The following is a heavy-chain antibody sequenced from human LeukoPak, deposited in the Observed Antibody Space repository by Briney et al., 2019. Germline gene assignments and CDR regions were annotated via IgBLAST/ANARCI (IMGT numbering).Heavy chain of an antibody. V-gene: IGHV3-30-3*01. CDR2: ISYDGSNK. CDR1: GFTFSAFG. J-gene: IGHJ6*02. CDR3: ARDIPYYYGSGSYYNPDDYYYGMDV. Sequence: GRSLRLSCAASGFTFSAFGMHWVRQAPGKGLEWVAVISYDGSNKYYGDSVKGRFTISRDNFKNTLYLQMNSLRAEDTAVYYCARDIPYYYGSGSYYNPDDYYYGMDVWGQGTTVTVSS. D-gene: IGHD3-10*01.